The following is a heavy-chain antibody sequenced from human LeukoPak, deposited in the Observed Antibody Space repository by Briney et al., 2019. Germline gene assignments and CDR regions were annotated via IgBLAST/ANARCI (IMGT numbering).Heavy chain of an antibody. CDR2: TTWNGGST. CDR1: GFTFDDYG. J-gene: IGHJ6*03. V-gene: IGHV3-20*04. CDR3: ARRRRGNTVPYYYYMDV. Sequence: PGGSLRLSCAASGFTFDDYGMSWVRQAPGKGLEWVSATTWNGGSTHYADSVTGRFTISRDNAKNSLYLQLSSLRVEDTALYYGARRRRGNTVPYYYYMDVWGKGTTVTVSS. D-gene: IGHD1-26*01.